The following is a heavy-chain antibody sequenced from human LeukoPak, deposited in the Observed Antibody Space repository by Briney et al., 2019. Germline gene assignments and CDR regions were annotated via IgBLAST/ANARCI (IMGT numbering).Heavy chain of an antibody. V-gene: IGHV4-59*01. D-gene: IGHD3-10*01. CDR3: ARVPLVRGVTVYYYYGMDV. CDR2: IYYSGST. J-gene: IGHJ6*02. CDR1: GGSISSYY. Sequence: PSETLSLTCTVSGGSISSYYWSWIRQPPGKGLEWIGYIYYSGSTNYNPSLKSRVTISVDTSKNQFSLKLSSVTAADTAVYYCARVPLVRGVTVYYYYGMDVCGQGTTVTVSS.